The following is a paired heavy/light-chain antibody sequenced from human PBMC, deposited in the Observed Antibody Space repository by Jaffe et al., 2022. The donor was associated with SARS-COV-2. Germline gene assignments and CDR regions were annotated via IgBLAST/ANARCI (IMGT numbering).Heavy chain of an antibody. V-gene: IGHV4-4*07. CDR1: GGSISGYY. D-gene: IGHD1-26*01. J-gene: IGHJ4*02. Sequence: QVQLQESGPGLVKPSETLSLTCTVSGGSISGYYCYWIRQAAGKGLEWIGRIYISVSTNYNPSLKSRVTMSVDTSRNQFSLRLSSVTAADTAVYYCARDDRGIGASAVFWGQGVLVTVSS. CDR2: IYISVST. CDR3: ARDDRGIGASAVF.
Light chain of an antibody. J-gene: IGLJ2*01. CDR1: SSDVGGYNY. V-gene: IGLV2-14*01. Sequence: QSALTQPASVSGSPGQSITISCTGTSSDVGGYNYVSWYQQHPGKAPKLLIYEVSNRPSGVPDRFSGSKSGNTASLTISGLQAEDEADYYCSSYTSSSTLVFGGGTKLTVL. CDR3: SSYTSSSTLV. CDR2: EVS.